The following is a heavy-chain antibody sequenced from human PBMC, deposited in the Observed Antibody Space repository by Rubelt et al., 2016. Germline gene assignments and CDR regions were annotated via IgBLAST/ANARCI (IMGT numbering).Heavy chain of an antibody. J-gene: IGHJ2*01. CDR1: GYPFATYA. V-gene: IGHV1-3*01. CDR2: IDAGNGKT. D-gene: IGHD5-18*01. CDR3: ARSKDTAMVTDADWYFDL. Sequence: QVQLVQSGAEVKRPGASVKVSCKASGYPFATYAMHWVRQAPGQRLEWMGWIDAGNGKTKYSQKFQGRVTSTRDTSASTAYMELSSLRSEDTAVYYCARSKDTAMVTDADWYFDLWGRGTLVTVSS.